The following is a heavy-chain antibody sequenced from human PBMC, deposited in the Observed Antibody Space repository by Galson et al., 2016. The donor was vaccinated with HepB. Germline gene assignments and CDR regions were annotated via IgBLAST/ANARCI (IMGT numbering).Heavy chain of an antibody. V-gene: IGHV5-10-1*01. CDR2: IDPSGPYI. CDR3: ARHENCRRASCLNYFDP. CDR1: GYTFSDYW. Sequence: QSGAEVKKPGESLRISCQASGYTFSDYWISWVRQMPGKGLEWMGRIDPSGPYITYSPSFEGHVIISHDTSSVVYLQWSSLKASDTAIYYCARHENCRRASCLNYFDPWGQGTLVTVSS. J-gene: IGHJ5*02. D-gene: IGHD2-2*01.